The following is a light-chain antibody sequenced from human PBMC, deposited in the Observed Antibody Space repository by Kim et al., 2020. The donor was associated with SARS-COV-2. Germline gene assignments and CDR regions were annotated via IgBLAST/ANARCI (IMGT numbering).Light chain of an antibody. CDR3: QQSYSTPRT. CDR2: AAS. V-gene: IGKV1-39*01. J-gene: IGKJ1*01. CDR1: QSISSY. Sequence: ASVGDRVTVTGRASQSISSYLNWYQQKPGKAPKLLIYAASSLQSGVPSRFSGSGSGTDFTLTISSLQPEDFATYYCQQSYSTPRTFGQGTKVDIK.